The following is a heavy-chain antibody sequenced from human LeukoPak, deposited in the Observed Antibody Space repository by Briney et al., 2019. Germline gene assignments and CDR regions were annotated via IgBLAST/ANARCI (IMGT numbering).Heavy chain of an antibody. J-gene: IGHJ6*02. Sequence: ASVKVSCKASGYTFTSYGISWVRQAPGQGLEWMGWISAYNGNTNYAQKLQGRVTMTTDTSTSTAYMELRSLRSDDTDVYYCARVLTVSVSARAPNYGMDVWGQGTTVTVSS. V-gene: IGHV1-18*01. CDR2: ISAYNGNT. CDR1: GYTFTSYG. D-gene: IGHD5/OR15-5a*01. CDR3: ARVLTVSVSARAPNYGMDV.